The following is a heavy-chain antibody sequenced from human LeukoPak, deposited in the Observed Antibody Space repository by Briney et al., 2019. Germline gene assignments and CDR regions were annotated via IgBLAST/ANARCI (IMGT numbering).Heavy chain of an antibody. D-gene: IGHD1-26*01. CDR2: IRSKANSYAT. CDR1: GFTFIGSA. J-gene: IGHJ4*02. Sequence: GGSLRLSCAASGFTFIGSAMHWVRQASGKGLEWVGRIRSKANSYATAYAASVKGRFTISRDDSKNTAYLQMNSLTTEDPAVYYCTRPQWELLEANDYWGQGTLVTVSS. V-gene: IGHV3-73*01. CDR3: TRPQWELLEANDY.